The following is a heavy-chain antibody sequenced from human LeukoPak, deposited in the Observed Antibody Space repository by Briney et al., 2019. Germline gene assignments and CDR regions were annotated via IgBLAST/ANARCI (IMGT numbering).Heavy chain of an antibody. D-gene: IGHD2/OR15-2a*01. V-gene: IGHV3-23*01. CDR3: AKDRVSPGFNLFDP. J-gene: IGHJ5*02. CDR1: GFTFSSYS. Sequence: GGSLRLSCAASGFTFSSYSMNWVGQAPGKGLDGVSAINGRGDNTYYADSVKGRFTISRDNSKSTLFLQMNSLRAEDTAIYYCAKDRVSPGFNLFDPWGQGTLVTVSS. CDR2: INGRGDNT.